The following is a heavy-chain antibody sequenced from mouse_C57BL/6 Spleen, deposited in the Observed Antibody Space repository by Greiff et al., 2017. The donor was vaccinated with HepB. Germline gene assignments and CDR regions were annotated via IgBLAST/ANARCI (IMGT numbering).Heavy chain of an antibody. V-gene: IGHV1-15*01. CDR3: TIYYYGSGGYFDV. CDR2: LDPETGGT. CDR1: GYTFTDYE. D-gene: IGHD1-1*01. Sequence: VKLQESGAELVRPGASVTLSCKASGYTFTDYEMHWVKQTPVHGLEWIGALDPETGGTAYNQKFKGKAILTADKSSSTAYMELRSLTSEDSAVYYCTIYYYGSGGYFDVWGTGTTVTVSS. J-gene: IGHJ1*03.